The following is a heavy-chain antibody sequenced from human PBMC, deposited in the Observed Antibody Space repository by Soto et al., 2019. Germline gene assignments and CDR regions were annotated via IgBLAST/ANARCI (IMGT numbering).Heavy chain of an antibody. D-gene: IGHD3-9*01. J-gene: IGHJ4*02. V-gene: IGHV4-34*01. CDR2: INHSGST. Sequence: PSATLSLTCAVYGGSFSGYYWSWIRQPPGKGLEWIGEINHSGSTNYNPSLKSRVTISVDTSKNQFSLKLSSVTAADTAVYYCARVYYDILTGYYYPDYWGQGTLVTVSS. CDR1: GGSFSGYY. CDR3: ARVYYDILTGYYYPDY.